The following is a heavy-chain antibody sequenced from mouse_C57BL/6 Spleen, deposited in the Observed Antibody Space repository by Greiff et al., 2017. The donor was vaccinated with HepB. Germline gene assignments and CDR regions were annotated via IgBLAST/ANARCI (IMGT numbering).Heavy chain of an antibody. CDR1: GYTFTSYG. J-gene: IGHJ1*03. CDR2: IYPRSGNT. V-gene: IGHV1-81*01. D-gene: IGHD1-1*01. CDR3: ASSYYYGSSSYWYFDV. Sequence: VQLQQSGAELARPGASVKLSCKASGYTFTSYGISWVKQRTGQGLEWIGEIYPRSGNTYYNEKFKGKATLTADKSSSTAYMELRSLTSEDSAVYFVASSYYYGSSSYWYFDVWGTGTTVTVSS.